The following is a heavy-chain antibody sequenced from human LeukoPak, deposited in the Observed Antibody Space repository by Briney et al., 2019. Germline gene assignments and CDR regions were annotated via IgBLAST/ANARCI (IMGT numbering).Heavy chain of an antibody. D-gene: IGHD2-15*01. Sequence: LETLSLTCTVSGGSISSRSYCWGWIRQPPGKGLEWIGSIHYSGSTYYNPSLKSRLTISVDTSKNQFSLKLSSVTAADTAVYYCARLYCSGGNCYGAFDIWGQGTMVTVSS. J-gene: IGHJ3*02. CDR2: IHYSGST. CDR1: GGSISSRSYC. V-gene: IGHV4-39*01. CDR3: ARLYCSGGNCYGAFDI.